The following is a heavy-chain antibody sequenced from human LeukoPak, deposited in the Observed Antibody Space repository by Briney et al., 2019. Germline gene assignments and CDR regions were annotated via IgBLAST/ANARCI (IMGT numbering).Heavy chain of an antibody. V-gene: IGHV3-15*01. D-gene: IGHD4-17*01. CDR3: TTGHDNYGDPGDS. CDR2: IKSKTDGGTT. J-gene: IGHJ4*02. CDR1: GFTFSHAW. Sequence: GGSLRLSCAASGFTFSHAWMTWVRQRPGKGLEWVGRIKSKTDGGTTDYAAPVKGRLTISRDDSKDTLYLQMNSLKTEDTAVYFCTTGHDNYGDPGDSWGQGTLVTVSS.